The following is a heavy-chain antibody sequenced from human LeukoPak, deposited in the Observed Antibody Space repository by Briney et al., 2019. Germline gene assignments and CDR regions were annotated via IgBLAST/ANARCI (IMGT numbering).Heavy chain of an antibody. CDR3: ARDNSVRDEAWWFYP. CDR2: ISPTGGST. D-gene: IGHD5-24*01. J-gene: IGHJ5*02. Sequence: ASVKVSCKASGYTFINNWMHWVRQAPGQGPEWMGLISPTGGSTAYAQKFQGRVTLTRDMSTSTDYLELSSLRSEDTAVYYCARDNSVRDEAWWFYPWGQGTLVTVSS. V-gene: IGHV1-46*01. CDR1: GYTFINNW.